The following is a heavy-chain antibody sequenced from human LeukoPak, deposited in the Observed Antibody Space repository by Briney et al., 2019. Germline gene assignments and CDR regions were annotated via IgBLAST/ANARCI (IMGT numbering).Heavy chain of an antibody. D-gene: IGHD4-17*01. CDR2: ISAYNGNT. CDR1: GYTFTSYG. J-gene: IGHJ5*02. V-gene: IGHV1-18*01. Sequence: ASVKVSCKASGYTFTSYGISWVRQAPGQGLEWMGWISAYNGNTNYAQKLQGRVTMTTDTSTSTAYMELRSLRSDDTAVYYCARSLHVHYGERAHWFDPWGQGTLVTVSS. CDR3: ARSLHVHYGERAHWFDP.